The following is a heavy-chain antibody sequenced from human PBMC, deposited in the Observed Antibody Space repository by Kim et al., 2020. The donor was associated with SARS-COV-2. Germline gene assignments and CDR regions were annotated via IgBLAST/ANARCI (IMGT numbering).Heavy chain of an antibody. CDR3: AKDHPSPGCPTFGD. CDR1: GFAVYRFA. V-gene: IGHV3-23*01. J-gene: IGHJ4*02. Sequence: GRSLRLSCAASGFAVYRFAMNWVRQAPGKGLEWISAITNNSGKTYYQDSVKGRFTIARDESKNIVYLHMSSLRVEDTGVNYCAKDHPSPGCPTFGDWGQGTLVAVSS. D-gene: IGHD6-19*01. CDR2: ITNNSGKT.